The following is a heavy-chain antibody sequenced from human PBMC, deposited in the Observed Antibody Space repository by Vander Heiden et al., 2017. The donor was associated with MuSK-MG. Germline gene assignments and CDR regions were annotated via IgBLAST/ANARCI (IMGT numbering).Heavy chain of an antibody. D-gene: IGHD1-26*01. V-gene: IGHV4-59*01. J-gene: IGHJ6*02. CDR3: ARVIWSGSDSYYYYYYGMDV. Sequence: QVQLQESGPGLVKPSETLSLTCTVSGGSISSYYWSWIRPPPGKGLEWIGYIYYSGSTNYNPSLKSRVTISVDTSKNQFSLKLSSVTAADTAVYYCARVIWSGSDSYYYYYYGMDVWGQGTTVTVSS. CDR2: IYYSGST. CDR1: GGSISSYY.